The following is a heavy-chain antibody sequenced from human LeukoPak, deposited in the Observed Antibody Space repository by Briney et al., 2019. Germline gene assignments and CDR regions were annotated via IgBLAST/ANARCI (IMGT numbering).Heavy chain of an antibody. CDR3: AKDQHYDYVWGSYRLDS. D-gene: IGHD3-16*02. CDR1: GFTFRSYA. V-gene: IGHV3-30*04. Sequence: GGSLRLSCAASGFTFRSYAMHWVRQAPGKGLEWVAVISKDGDNEYYADSVKGRFTISRDNSKDTLYVQMNSLRAEDTAVYYCAKDQHYDYVWGSYRLDSWGQGTLVTVSS. J-gene: IGHJ4*02. CDR2: ISKDGDNE.